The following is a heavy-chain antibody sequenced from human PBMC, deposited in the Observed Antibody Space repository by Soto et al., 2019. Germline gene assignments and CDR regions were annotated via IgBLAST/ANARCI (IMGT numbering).Heavy chain of an antibody. CDR3: AREQADIVATRPYYYYGMDV. CDR1: GFTLSSYS. Sequence: GGSLRLSCAASGFTLSSYSMNWVRQAPGKGLEWVSSISSSSSYIYYADSVKGRFTISRDNAKNSLYLQMNSLRAEDTAVYYCAREQADIVATRPYYYYGMDVWGQGTTVTVSS. V-gene: IGHV3-21*01. D-gene: IGHD5-12*01. J-gene: IGHJ6*02. CDR2: ISSSSSYI.